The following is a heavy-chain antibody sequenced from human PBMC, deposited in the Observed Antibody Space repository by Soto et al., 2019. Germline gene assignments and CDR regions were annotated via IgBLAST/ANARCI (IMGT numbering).Heavy chain of an antibody. V-gene: IGHV1-46*01. CDR1: GYTFTTYY. CDR2: INPSGGGT. Sequence: ASVKVSCKASGYTFTTYYIHWVRQAPGKGLEWMGIINPSGGGTSYAQKFQGRVTMTRDTATSTVYMELSSLRSEDTAVYNCAKEPVGPDWYFDLWGRGTLVTVSS. J-gene: IGHJ2*01. CDR3: AKEPVGPDWYFDL.